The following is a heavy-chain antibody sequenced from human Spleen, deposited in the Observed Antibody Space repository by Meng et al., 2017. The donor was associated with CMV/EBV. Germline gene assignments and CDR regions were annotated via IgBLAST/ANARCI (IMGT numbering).Heavy chain of an antibody. CDR3: ARHCAVVSGPYYYYGMDV. V-gene: IGHV5-51*01. Sequence: GESLKISCKGSGYSFTSYWIGWVRQMPGKGLEWMGIIYPGDSDTRYSPSFQGQVTISADKSISTAYLQWSSLKASDTAMYYCARHCAVVSGPYYYYGMDVWGQGTTVTVPS. CDR1: GYSFTSYW. CDR2: IYPGDSDT. D-gene: IGHD2-15*01. J-gene: IGHJ6*02.